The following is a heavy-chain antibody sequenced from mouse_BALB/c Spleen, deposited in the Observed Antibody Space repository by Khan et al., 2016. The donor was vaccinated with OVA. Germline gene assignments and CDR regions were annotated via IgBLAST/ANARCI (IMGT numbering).Heavy chain of an antibody. V-gene: IGHV1-39*01. CDR2: IDPYYGDT. CDR1: GYSFTGYN. Sequence: VQLKQSGPELEKPGASVKISCKASGYSFTGYNMNWVKQSTGKSLEWIGNIDPYYGDTSYNQKFKGKATLTVDKSSSTAYMQLKSLTSEDSAVYYCARSTWYFDVWGAGTTVTVSS. J-gene: IGHJ1*01. CDR3: ARSTWYFDV.